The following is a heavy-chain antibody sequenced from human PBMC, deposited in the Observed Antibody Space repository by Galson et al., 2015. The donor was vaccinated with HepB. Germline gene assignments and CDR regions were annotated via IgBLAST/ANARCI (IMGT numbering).Heavy chain of an antibody. CDR1: GFTFSRYG. Sequence: SLRLSCAASGFTFSRYGMHWVRQAPGKGLDWVAAIQFDGSKEYSAHSVKGRFTISRDDSKNTVSLQMNSLGAEDSAVYYCGRDFSYGSLDFGNWGQGTLVTVFS. J-gene: IGHJ4*02. D-gene: IGHD6-6*01. CDR3: GRDFSYGSLDFGN. CDR2: IQFDGSKE. V-gene: IGHV3-33*01.